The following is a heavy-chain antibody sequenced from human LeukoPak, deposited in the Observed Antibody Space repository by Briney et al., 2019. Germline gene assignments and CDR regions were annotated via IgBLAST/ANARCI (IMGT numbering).Heavy chain of an antibody. CDR3: ARDNPIAAYDY. CDR2: INPSGGST. Sequence: ASVKVPCKASGYTFTSYYMHWVRQAPGQGLEWMGIINPSGGSTSYAQKFQGRVTMTRDTSTSTVYMELSSLRSEDTAVYYCARDNPIAAYDYWGQGTLVTVSS. D-gene: IGHD6-25*01. J-gene: IGHJ4*02. CDR1: GYTFTSYY. V-gene: IGHV1-46*01.